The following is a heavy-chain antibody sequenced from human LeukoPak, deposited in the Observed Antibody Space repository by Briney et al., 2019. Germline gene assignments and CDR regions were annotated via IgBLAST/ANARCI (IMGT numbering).Heavy chain of an antibody. D-gene: IGHD3-22*01. V-gene: IGHV1-69*13. CDR2: IIPIFGTA. Sequence: SVKVSCKASGYTFTSYAISWVRQAPGQGLEWMGGIIPIFGTANYAQKFQGRVTITADESTSTAYMELSSLRSEDTAVYYCARAFLYDSSGYTPGFDYWGQGTLVTVSS. CDR1: GYTFTSYA. CDR3: ARAFLYDSSGYTPGFDY. J-gene: IGHJ4*02.